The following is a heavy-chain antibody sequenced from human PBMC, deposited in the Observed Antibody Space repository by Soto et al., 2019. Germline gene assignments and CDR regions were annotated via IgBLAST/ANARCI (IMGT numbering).Heavy chain of an antibody. Sequence: GESLKISCKGSGYSFTSYWISWVRQMPGKGLEWMGRIDPSDSYTNYSPSFQGHVTISADKSISTAYLQWSSLKASDTAMYYCARIMPELYYYYGMDVWGQGTTITVSS. CDR3: ARIMPELYYYYGMDV. V-gene: IGHV5-10-1*01. CDR2: IDPSDSYT. CDR1: GYSFTSYW. D-gene: IGHD1-26*01. J-gene: IGHJ6*02.